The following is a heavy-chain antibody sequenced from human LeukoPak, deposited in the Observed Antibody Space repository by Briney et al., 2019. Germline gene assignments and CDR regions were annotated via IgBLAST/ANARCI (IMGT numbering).Heavy chain of an antibody. Sequence: GGSLRLSCAASGFTFSSYEMNWVRQAPGKGLEWVSYISSSGSTIYYADSVKGRFTISRDNAKNSLYLQMNSLRAEDTAVYYCARAKKDGGIQLWPASYYFNYWGQGTLVTVSS. D-gene: IGHD5-18*01. CDR1: GFTFSSYE. CDR2: ISSSGSTI. V-gene: IGHV3-48*03. J-gene: IGHJ4*02. CDR3: ARAKKDGGIQLWPASYYFNY.